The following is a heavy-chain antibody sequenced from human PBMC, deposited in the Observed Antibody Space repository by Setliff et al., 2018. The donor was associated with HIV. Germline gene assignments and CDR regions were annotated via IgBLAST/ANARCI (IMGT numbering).Heavy chain of an antibody. CDR3: TRGARSSIAPRQRSDWFDP. Sequence: SETLSLTCTVSGGSISSHYWSWIRQPPGKGLEWIGSIYYSGSTNYNPSLKSRVGISVDTSKNQFSLKLSSVTAADTAVYYCTRGARSSIAPRQRSDWFDPWGQGTLVTVSS. D-gene: IGHD6-6*01. V-gene: IGHV4-59*11. J-gene: IGHJ5*02. CDR2: IYYSGST. CDR1: GGSISSHY.